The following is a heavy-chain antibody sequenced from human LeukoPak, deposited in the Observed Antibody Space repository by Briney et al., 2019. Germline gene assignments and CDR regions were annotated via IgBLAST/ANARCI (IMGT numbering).Heavy chain of an antibody. D-gene: IGHD5-18*01. J-gene: IGHJ4*02. V-gene: IGHV4-59*11. Sequence: SETLSLTCTVFGGSTSSHYWSWIRQPPGKGLEWIAYLFDSVNTKDNPSLQSRLTLSADTSKNQFSLRLSSVTAADTAVYYCATIKRGSIFGYFDFRGQGIKVTVSS. CDR3: ATIKRGSIFGYFDF. CDR2: LFDSVNT. CDR1: GGSTSSHY.